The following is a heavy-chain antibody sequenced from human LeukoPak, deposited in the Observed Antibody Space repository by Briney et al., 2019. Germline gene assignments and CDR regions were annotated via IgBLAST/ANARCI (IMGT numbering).Heavy chain of an antibody. CDR2: ISGVGGST. D-gene: IGHD2-15*01. V-gene: IGHV3-23*01. CDR1: GXTFSTYA. Sequence: GGSLRLSCAASGXTFSTYAMSWVRQAPGKGLEWVSVISGVGGSTYYAGSVKGRFTISRDNSRNTLYLQMNSLRAEDTAVYYCAKDRMGYCSHGRCFFDAFDVWGQGTMVTVSS. J-gene: IGHJ3*01. CDR3: AKDRMGYCSHGRCFFDAFDV.